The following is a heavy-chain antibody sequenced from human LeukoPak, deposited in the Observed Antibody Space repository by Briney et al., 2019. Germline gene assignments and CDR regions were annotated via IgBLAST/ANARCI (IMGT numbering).Heavy chain of an antibody. J-gene: IGHJ6*03. Sequence: SETLSLTCAVYGGSFSGYYWSWIRQPPGKGLEWIGEINHSGSTNYNPSLKSRVTISVDASKNQFSLSLTSVTAADTAVYYCARDRGYDILTGWDYYYYMDVWGKGTTVTISS. CDR2: INHSGST. CDR1: GGSFSGYY. V-gene: IGHV4-34*01. D-gene: IGHD3-9*01. CDR3: ARDRGYDILTGWDYYYYMDV.